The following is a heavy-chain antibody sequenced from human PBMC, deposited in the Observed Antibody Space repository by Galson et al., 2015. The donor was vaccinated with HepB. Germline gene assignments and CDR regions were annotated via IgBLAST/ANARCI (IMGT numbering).Heavy chain of an antibody. Sequence: SLRLSCAASGFTFSSYWMSWVRQAPGKGLEWVANIKQDGSEKYYVDSVKGRFTISRDNAKNSLYLQMNSLRAEDTAVYYCARDQRRRGVVAASHDAFDIWGQGTMVTVSS. CDR3: ARDQRRRGVVAASHDAFDI. CDR1: GFTFSSYW. D-gene: IGHD2-15*01. V-gene: IGHV3-7*03. CDR2: IKQDGSEK. J-gene: IGHJ3*02.